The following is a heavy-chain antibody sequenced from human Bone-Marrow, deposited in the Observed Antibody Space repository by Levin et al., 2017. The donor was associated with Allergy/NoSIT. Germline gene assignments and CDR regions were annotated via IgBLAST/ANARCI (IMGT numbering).Heavy chain of an antibody. CDR2: IYPDDSDT. J-gene: IGHJ6*03. CDR1: GYSFINYW. CDR3: ARQVPGGSGRRYMDV. Sequence: GASVKVSCKASGYSFINYWIGWVRQMPGKGLEWMGIIYPDDSDTRYSPSFEGQVTISADKSFSTAYLQWNSLKASDTAMYYCARQVPGGSGRRYMDVWGKGTTVTVSS. D-gene: IGHD3-10*01. V-gene: IGHV5-51*01.